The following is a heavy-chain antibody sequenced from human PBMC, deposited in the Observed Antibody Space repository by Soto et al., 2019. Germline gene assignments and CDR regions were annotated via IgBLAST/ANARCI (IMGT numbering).Heavy chain of an antibody. Sequence: QEQVVESGGGVVQPGRSLRLSCAASGFTFSTHAMHWVRQAPGRGLEWVAIISYDGTTKDYADSVKGRFTISRDNSKNAVYLQMNSLRSKDTAISYCARDWRTAGTTGWFDPWGQGTLVTVSS. CDR3: ARDWRTAGTTGWFDP. V-gene: IGHV3-30-3*01. CDR2: ISYDGTTK. J-gene: IGHJ5*02. D-gene: IGHD6-13*01. CDR1: GFTFSTHA.